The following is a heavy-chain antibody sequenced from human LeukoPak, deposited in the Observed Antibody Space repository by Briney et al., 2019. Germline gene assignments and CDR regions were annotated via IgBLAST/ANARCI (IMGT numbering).Heavy chain of an antibody. Sequence: GGSLRLSCAASGLTFSSYNMNWVRQAPGKGPQWVSYISSSSSAIYYADSVRGRFTISRDNAKNSLYLQMNSLRDEDTAVYYCARDGEMATNPYYFDYWGQGTLVTVSS. CDR1: GLTFSSYN. D-gene: IGHD5-24*01. V-gene: IGHV3-48*02. CDR3: ARDGEMATNPYYFDY. J-gene: IGHJ4*02. CDR2: ISSSSSAI.